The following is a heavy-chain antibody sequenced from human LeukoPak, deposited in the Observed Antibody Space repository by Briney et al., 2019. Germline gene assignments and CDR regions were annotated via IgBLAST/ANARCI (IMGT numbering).Heavy chain of an antibody. CDR2: VIPILGIA. D-gene: IGHD3-16*01. Sequence: SVKVSCKASGGTFSSYTISWVRQAPGQGLEWMGRVIPILGIANYAQKFQGRVTITADKSTSTAYMELSSLRSEDTAVYYCARAHVSERGSFDYWGQGTLVTVSS. CDR3: ARAHVSERGSFDY. V-gene: IGHV1-69*02. J-gene: IGHJ4*02. CDR1: GGTFSSYT.